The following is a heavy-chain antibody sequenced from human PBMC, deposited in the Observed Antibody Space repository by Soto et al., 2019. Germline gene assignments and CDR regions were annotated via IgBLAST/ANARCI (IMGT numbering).Heavy chain of an antibody. CDR1: GGSFSGYY. V-gene: IGHV4-34*01. Sequence: SETLSLTCAVYGGSFSGYYWTWIRQPPGTGLEWIGEINHSGSTNYNPSLKSRVTISVDTSKNQFSLKLTSVTAADTAVYYCARDKITGHFDSWGQGTLVTAPQ. CDR2: INHSGST. J-gene: IGHJ4*02. D-gene: IGHD2-8*02. CDR3: ARDKITGHFDS.